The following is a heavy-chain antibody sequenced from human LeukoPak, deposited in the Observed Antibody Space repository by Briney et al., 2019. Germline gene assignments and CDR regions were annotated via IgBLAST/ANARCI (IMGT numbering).Heavy chain of an antibody. V-gene: IGHV3-21*01. Sequence: PGGSLRLSCAASGFTFSGYDMNWVRQAPGKGLEWVSSISSSSSYIYYADSVKGRFTISRDNAKNSLYLQMNSLRAEDTAVYYCARADWDTAMIDYWGQGTLVTVSS. CDR2: ISSSSSYI. CDR3: ARADWDTAMIDY. J-gene: IGHJ4*02. D-gene: IGHD5-18*01. CDR1: GFTFSGYD.